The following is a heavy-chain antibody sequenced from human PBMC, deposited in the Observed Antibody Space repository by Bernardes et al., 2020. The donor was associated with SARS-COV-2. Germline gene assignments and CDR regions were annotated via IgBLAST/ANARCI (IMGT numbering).Heavy chain of an antibody. Sequence: GGSLRLSCAASGFTFSSYWMHWVRQAPGKVLVWVSRINSDGSSTSYADSVKGRFTISRDNAKNTLYLQMNSLRAEDTAVYYCARDLYDFWSGYFGPVTNYYYYGMDVWGQGTTVTVSS. CDR2: INSDGSST. V-gene: IGHV3-74*01. J-gene: IGHJ6*02. D-gene: IGHD3-3*01. CDR1: GFTFSSYW. CDR3: ARDLYDFWSGYFGPVTNYYYYGMDV.